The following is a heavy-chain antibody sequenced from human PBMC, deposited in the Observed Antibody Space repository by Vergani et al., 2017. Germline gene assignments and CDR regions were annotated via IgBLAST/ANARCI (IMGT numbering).Heavy chain of an antibody. CDR2: VSTGTKSQ. V-gene: IGHV3-48*01. J-gene: IGHJ3*01. Sequence: QLVESGGGWVQPGGSLRLSCVVSGFDFSSYIMNWVRQAPGKGLEWVSFVSTGTKSQSYAESVKGRFTISRDSAKNSLYLQMHSLRAEDTAVYYCAREYSSTSGRAFDFWGQGTKVTVSS. D-gene: IGHD2-2*01. CDR1: GFDFSSYI. CDR3: AREYSSTSGRAFDF.